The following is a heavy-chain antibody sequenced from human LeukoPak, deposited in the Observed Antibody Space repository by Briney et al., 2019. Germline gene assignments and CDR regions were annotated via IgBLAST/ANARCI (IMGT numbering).Heavy chain of an antibody. D-gene: IGHD6-13*01. CDR1: GFTFSSYA. J-gene: IGHJ4*02. V-gene: IGHV3-30-3*01. CDR3: ARDKGSKTAAFDY. CDR2: ISYDGSNK. Sequence: GGSLRLSCAASGFTFSSYAMHWVRQAPGKGLEWVAVISYDGSNKYYADSVKGRFTISRDNSKNTLYLQMNSLRAEDTAVYYCARDKGSKTAAFDYWGQGTLVTVSS.